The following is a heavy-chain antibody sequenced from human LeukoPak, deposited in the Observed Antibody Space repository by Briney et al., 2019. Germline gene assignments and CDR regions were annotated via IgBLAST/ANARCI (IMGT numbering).Heavy chain of an antibody. J-gene: IGHJ4*02. CDR1: AGSISGYY. CDR2: IYYRGNT. D-gene: IGHD3-22*01. CDR3: AREYYYDNSGYYFDY. V-gene: IGHV4-59*01. Sequence: SETLSLTCTVSAGSISGYYWGWIRQPPGKGLEWIGYIYYRGNTNYNPSLKSRVTMSVDTSKNQFSLKLSSVTAADTAVYYCAREYYYDNSGYYFDYWGQGALVTVSS.